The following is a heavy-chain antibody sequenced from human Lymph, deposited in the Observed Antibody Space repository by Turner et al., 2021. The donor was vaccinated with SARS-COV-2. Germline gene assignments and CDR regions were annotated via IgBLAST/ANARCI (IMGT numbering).Heavy chain of an antibody. CDR1: GGSVTSSSYY. CDR2: IYSSGST. Sequence: QVQLQESGPGLVKPSETLSLTCTVSGGSVTSSSYYWGWIRQPPGKGLEWIGNIYSSGSTYYNPSLKSRVTISVYTSKNQFSLKLSSVTAADTAVYYCARQGWLRGYFDYWSQGTLVTVSS. V-gene: IGHV4-39*01. D-gene: IGHD5-18*01. CDR3: ARQGWLRGYFDY. J-gene: IGHJ4*02.